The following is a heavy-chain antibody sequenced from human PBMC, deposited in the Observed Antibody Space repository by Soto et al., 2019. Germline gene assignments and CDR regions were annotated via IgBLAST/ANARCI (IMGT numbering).Heavy chain of an antibody. CDR3: ARDVGYCSGGSCYSWFDP. CDR1: GYTFTSYA. D-gene: IGHD2-15*01. CDR2: INAGNGNT. J-gene: IGHJ5*02. V-gene: IGHV1-3*01. Sequence: ASVKVSCKASGYTFTSYAMHWVRQAPGQRLEWMGWINAGNGNTKYSQKFQGRVTITRDTSASTAYMELSSLRSEDTAVYYCARDVGYCSGGSCYSWFDPWGQGTPVTVSS.